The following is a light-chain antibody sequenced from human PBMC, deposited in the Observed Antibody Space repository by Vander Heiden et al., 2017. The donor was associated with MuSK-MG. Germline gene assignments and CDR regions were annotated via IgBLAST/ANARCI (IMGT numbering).Light chain of an antibody. CDR3: QAWNSRTWV. V-gene: IGLV3-1*01. CDR2: KDS. CDR1: KVGDKY. J-gene: IGLJ2*01. Sequence: SYELTQPPSVSVSPGQTASITCSGDKVGDKYACWYQQKPGQSHWRVIYKDSKRPSGIPERFYGSNSGNTATLTMGGTQAVDEDDYYCQAWNSRTWVFGGGTKLTVL.